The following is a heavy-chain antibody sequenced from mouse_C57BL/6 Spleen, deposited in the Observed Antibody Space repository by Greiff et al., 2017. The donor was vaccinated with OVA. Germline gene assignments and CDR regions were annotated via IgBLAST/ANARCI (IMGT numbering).Heavy chain of an antibody. D-gene: IGHD2-10*02. Sequence: QVQLQQSGPGLVPPSQSLSITCTVSGFSLTSYGVHWVRQSPGKGLEWLGVIWRGGSTDYNAAFIFRLSISKDNSKSQVFCKMNSLQADDTAIYYCAREYGKMAMDYWGQGTSVTVAS. CDR3: AREYGKMAMDY. CDR2: IWRGGST. V-gene: IGHV2-2*01. CDR1: GFSLTSYG. J-gene: IGHJ4*01.